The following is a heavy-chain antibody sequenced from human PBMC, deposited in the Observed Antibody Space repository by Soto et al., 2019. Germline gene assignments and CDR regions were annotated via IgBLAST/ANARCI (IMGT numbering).Heavy chain of an antibody. V-gene: IGHV4-39*01. J-gene: IGHJ4*02. D-gene: IGHD6-19*01. Sequence: QLQLQESGPGLVKASETLSLTCTVSGGSITRNNHFWGWIRPSPGKGLEWIGSIQYGGTTNYNPSLKSRVIMSAETSKNQFSLMMNSVTAADTAVYYCARLVSRGWYQGSYFDYWGQGTLLTVSS. CDR3: ARLVSRGWYQGSYFDY. CDR2: IQYGGTT. CDR1: GGSITRNNHF.